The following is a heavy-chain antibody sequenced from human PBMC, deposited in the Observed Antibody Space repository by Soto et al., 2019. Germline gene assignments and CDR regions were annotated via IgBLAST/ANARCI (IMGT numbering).Heavy chain of an antibody. CDR1: GFTFSNYG. D-gene: IGHD3-22*01. CDR3: VRDSHGDY. V-gene: IGHV3-74*02. Sequence: EVQLVESGGGLVQPGGSLRLSCAGSGFTFSNYGMHWVRQAPGQGLEWVSRIDYDGPTDYPDSVRGRFTISRDNVEYTLYLQMNSLRPEDTAVYYCVRDSHGDYWGQGTLVTVSS. CDR2: IDYDGPT. J-gene: IGHJ4*02.